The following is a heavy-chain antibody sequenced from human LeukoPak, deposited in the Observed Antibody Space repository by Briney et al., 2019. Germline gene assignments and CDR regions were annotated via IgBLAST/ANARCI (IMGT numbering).Heavy chain of an antibody. CDR2: IYYGGST. Sequence: SETLSLTCTVSGGSISSYYWSWIRQPPGKGLEWSGYIYYGGSTNYNPSLKSRVTISVDTSKNQFSLKLSSVTAADTAVYYCARALGYSYGYGSFDYWGQGTLVTVSS. J-gene: IGHJ4*02. CDR3: ARALGYSYGYGSFDY. D-gene: IGHD5-18*01. V-gene: IGHV4-59*01. CDR1: GGSISSYY.